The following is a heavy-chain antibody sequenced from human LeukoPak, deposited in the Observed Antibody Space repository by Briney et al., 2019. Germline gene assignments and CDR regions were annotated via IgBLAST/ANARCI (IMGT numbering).Heavy chain of an antibody. CDR2: VYHSGST. CDR3: AKDHRIVVLPAAAFDP. D-gene: IGHD2-2*01. CDR1: GYSISSGYY. J-gene: IGHJ5*02. V-gene: IGHV4-38-2*02. Sequence: SETLSLTCTVSGYSISSGYYWGWVRQPPGKGLEWIGTVYHSGSTYYNPSLRSRVTISVETSKNQFSLKVRSMTAADTAVYYCAKDHRIVVLPAAAFDPWGQGTLVTVSS.